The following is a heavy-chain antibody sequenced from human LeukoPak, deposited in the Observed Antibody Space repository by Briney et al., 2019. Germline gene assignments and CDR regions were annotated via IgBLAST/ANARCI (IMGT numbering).Heavy chain of an antibody. CDR3: ARTNMVFGVNIEQNWFDP. CDR2: ISADNGAT. J-gene: IGHJ5*02. V-gene: IGHV1-18*01. D-gene: IGHD3-3*01. CDR1: GYTFTSHG. Sequence: ASVKVSCKASGYTFTSHGISWVRQAPGQGLLWMGWISADNGATTYPQSFQGRVTLTTDTSTSTVYMEMRSLRSDDTAIYYCARTNMVFGVNIEQNWFDPWGQGTLVTVSS.